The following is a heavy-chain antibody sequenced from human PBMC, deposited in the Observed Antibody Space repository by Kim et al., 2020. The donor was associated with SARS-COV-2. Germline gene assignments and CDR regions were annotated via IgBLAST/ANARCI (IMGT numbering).Heavy chain of an antibody. CDR3: ARDPSGGYYYYGMDV. Sequence: DSVKGRCTSSRQNSKNTLYLQMNSLRAEDTAVYYCARDPSGGYYYYGMDVWGQGTTVTVSS. J-gene: IGHJ6*02. V-gene: IGHV3-53*04. D-gene: IGHD3-10*01.